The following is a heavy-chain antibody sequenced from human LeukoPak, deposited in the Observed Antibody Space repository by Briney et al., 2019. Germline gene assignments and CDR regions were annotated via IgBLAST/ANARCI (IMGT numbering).Heavy chain of an antibody. J-gene: IGHJ3*02. CDR1: GFTFSSYA. Sequence: GGSLRLSCAASGFTFSSYAMSWVRQAPGKGLEWVSAISGSGGSTYYADSVKGRFTISRDNSKNTLYLQMNSLRAEDTAVYYCAKLGSIAVTPVDAFDIWGQGTMVTVSS. V-gene: IGHV3-23*01. CDR2: ISGSGGST. D-gene: IGHD6-19*01. CDR3: AKLGSIAVTPVDAFDI.